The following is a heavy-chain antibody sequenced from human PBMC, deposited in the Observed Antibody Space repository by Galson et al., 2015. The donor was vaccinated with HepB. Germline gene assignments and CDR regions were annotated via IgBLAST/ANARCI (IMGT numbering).Heavy chain of an antibody. Sequence: QSGAEVKKPGESLKISCKGSGYSFTSYWIGWVRQMPGKGLEWMGIIYPGGSDTRYSPSFQGQVTISADKSISTACLQWSSLKASDTAMYYCARHLLGRRTAAAFDYWGQGTLVTVSS. J-gene: IGHJ4*02. CDR2: IYPGGSDT. CDR3: ARHLLGRRTAAAFDY. CDR1: GYSFTSYW. V-gene: IGHV5-51*01. D-gene: IGHD6-13*01.